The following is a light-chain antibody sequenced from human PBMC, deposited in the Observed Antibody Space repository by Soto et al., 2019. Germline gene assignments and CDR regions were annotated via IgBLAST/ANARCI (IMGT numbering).Light chain of an antibody. CDR3: YSYARSSTFSVV. V-gene: IGLV2-23*03. CDR1: SSDVGSYNL. CDR2: EGS. J-gene: IGLJ2*01. Sequence: QSALTQPASVSGSPGQSITISCTGTSSDVGSYNLVSWYQQHPGKAPKLMIYEGSKRPSGVSNRFSGSKSGNTASLTISGLQAEHQAAYYPYSYARSSTFSVVFGGGTKVTVL.